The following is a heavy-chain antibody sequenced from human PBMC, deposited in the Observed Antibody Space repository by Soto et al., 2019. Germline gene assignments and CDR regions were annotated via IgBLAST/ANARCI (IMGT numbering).Heavy chain of an antibody. J-gene: IGHJ4*02. D-gene: IGHD6-19*01. CDR2: INPDSGTP. CDR3: ARDGGVAVAGTDTYFDY. V-gene: IGHV1-2*02. Sequence: GASVKVSCKASGYTLSDYFIHWVRQAPGQGLEWMGWINPDSGTPYYAQKSQGRVTMTRDTSLGTAYLVLNRLESDDTAVYYCARDGGVAVAGTDTYFDYWGQGTLVTVSS. CDR1: GYTLSDYF.